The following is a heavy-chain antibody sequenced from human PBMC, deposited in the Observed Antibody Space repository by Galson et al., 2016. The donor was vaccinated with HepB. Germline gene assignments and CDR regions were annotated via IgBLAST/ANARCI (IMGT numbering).Heavy chain of an antibody. J-gene: IGHJ2*01. Sequence: ETLSLTCTVSGGSISNYYWTWIRQAPRKGLEWIGYIYDSGSPSYNPSLKSRVAISIDMSKRQVSLKVTSVTATDTAVYFCAREVSRAARGTTFWYFDLWGRGTLVTVSS. V-gene: IGHV4-59*01. D-gene: IGHD6-13*01. CDR1: GGSISNYY. CDR3: AREVSRAARGTTFWYFDL. CDR2: IYDSGSP.